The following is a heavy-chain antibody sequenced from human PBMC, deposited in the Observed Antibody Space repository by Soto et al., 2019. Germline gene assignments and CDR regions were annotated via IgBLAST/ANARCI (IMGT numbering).Heavy chain of an antibody. V-gene: IGHV3-11*01. J-gene: IGHJ5*02. CDR1: GFTFSDYY. CDR3: ARANRPYYYGSGSYYNARWFDP. Sequence: LRLSCAASGFTFSDYYMSWIRQAPGKGLEWVSYISSSGSTIYYADSVKGRFTISRDNAKNSLYLQMNSLRAEDTAVYYCARANRPYYYGSGSYYNARWFDPWGQGTLVTVSS. D-gene: IGHD3-10*01. CDR2: ISSSGSTI.